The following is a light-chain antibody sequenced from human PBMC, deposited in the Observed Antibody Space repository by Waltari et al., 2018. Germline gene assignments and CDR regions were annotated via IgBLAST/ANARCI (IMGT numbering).Light chain of an antibody. CDR2: SAS. CDR1: QSISRF. Sequence: IQVTQSPSSLSASVGDRVTITCRASQSISRFLNWYQQKPGKAPKLLIYSASILPSGVPSRFGGSGSGTDFTLTISSLEPEDFATYFCQQTETSPSTFGQGTKLDFK. V-gene: IGKV1-39*01. J-gene: IGKJ2*01. CDR3: QQTETSPST.